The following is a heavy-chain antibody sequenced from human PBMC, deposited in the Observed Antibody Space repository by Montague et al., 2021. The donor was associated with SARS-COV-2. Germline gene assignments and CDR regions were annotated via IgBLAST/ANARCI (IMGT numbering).Heavy chain of an antibody. CDR3: ARLTMYYDILTGYYQYDWFDP. Sequence: PPLVKPTQTLTLTCTFSGFSLSTSGVGVGWIRQPPGKALEWLALIYWDDDKRYSPSLKSRLTITKDTSKNQVVLTMTNMDPVDTATYYCARLTMYYDILTGYYQYDWFDPWGQGTLVTVSS. J-gene: IGHJ5*02. D-gene: IGHD3-9*01. V-gene: IGHV2-5*02. CDR2: IYWDDDK. CDR1: GFSLSTSGVG.